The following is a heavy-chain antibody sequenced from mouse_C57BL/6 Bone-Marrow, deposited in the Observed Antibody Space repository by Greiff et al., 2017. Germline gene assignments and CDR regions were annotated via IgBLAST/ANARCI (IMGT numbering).Heavy chain of an antibody. CDR2: ISDGGSYT. CDR3: ARDYSGSSYRYAMDY. V-gene: IGHV5-4*01. CDR1: GFTFSSYA. J-gene: IGHJ4*01. D-gene: IGHD1-1*01. Sequence: EVMLVESGGGLVKPGGSLKLSCAASGFTFSSYAMSWVRQTPEKRLEWVATISDGGSYTYYPDNVKGRFTITRDNATNNLYLQISHLKSEDTAMYYCARDYSGSSYRYAMDYWGQGTSVTVSS.